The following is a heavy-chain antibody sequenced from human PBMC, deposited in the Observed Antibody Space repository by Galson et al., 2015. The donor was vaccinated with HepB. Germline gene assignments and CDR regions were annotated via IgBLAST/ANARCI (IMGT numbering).Heavy chain of an antibody. CDR1: GFTFSSCA. V-gene: IGHV3-23*01. CDR3: AKVGCSGGTCYGVDY. D-gene: IGHD2-15*01. Sequence: SLRLSCAASGFTFSSCAMSWVRQAPGRGLEWVSAISGSGSSTYYADSVKGRFTISRDNSKNTLYLQMNSLRAEDTAIYYCAKVGCSGGTCYGVDYWGQGTLVTVSS. J-gene: IGHJ4*02. CDR2: ISGSGSST.